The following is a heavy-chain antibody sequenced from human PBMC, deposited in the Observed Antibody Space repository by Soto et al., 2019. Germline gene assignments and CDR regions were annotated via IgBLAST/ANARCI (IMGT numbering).Heavy chain of an antibody. CDR2: IYSGGST. Sequence: EVQLVESGGGLIQPGGSLRLSCAASGFTVSSNYMSWVRQAPGKGLEWVSVIYSGGSTYYEAYVKGRFTISRDNSKNPLYLQMTSLRAEDTAVYYCARDRVESGYPEYFQHWGQGTLVTVSS. D-gene: IGHD3-22*01. CDR3: ARDRVESGYPEYFQH. J-gene: IGHJ1*01. V-gene: IGHV3-53*01. CDR1: GFTVSSNY.